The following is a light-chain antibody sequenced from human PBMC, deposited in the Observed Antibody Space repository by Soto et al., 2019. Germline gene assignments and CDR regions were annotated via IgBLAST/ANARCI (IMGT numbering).Light chain of an antibody. CDR1: QSVSSN. CDR2: GES. V-gene: IGKV3-15*01. J-gene: IGKJ4*01. Sequence: EIVMTQSPATLSVSPGERATLSCRASQSVSSNLAWYQQKPGQAPRLLIYGESTRATGIPARFSGSGSVTEFTLTISSLQSEYFAVYYCQQYNNWPPLTFGGGTKVEIK. CDR3: QQYNNWPPLT.